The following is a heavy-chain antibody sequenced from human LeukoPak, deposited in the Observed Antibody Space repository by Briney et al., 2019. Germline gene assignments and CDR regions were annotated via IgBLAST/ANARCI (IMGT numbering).Heavy chain of an antibody. Sequence: SVKVSCKASGGTFSSYAISWVRQAPGQGLEWMGGIIPIFGTANYAQKFQGRVTITTDESTSTAYMELSSLRAEDTAVYYCAKDRSMYSSSGSLDYWGQGTLVTVSS. CDR2: IIPIFGTA. V-gene: IGHV1-69*05. CDR3: AKDRSMYSSSGSLDY. J-gene: IGHJ4*02. D-gene: IGHD6-6*01. CDR1: GGTFSSYA.